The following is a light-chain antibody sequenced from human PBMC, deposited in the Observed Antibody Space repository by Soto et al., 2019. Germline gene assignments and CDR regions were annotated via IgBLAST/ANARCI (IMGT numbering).Light chain of an antibody. CDR1: SSDIGGYNY. Sequence: QSALTQPASVSGSPGQSSTISCTGTSSDIGGYNYVSWYQHYPGQAPQLLIYGVTNRPSGVSNRFSGSKSGNTASLTISGLQTEDEADYYWSSYTSTSPLAVFGPGTKLTVL. V-gene: IGLV2-14*03. J-gene: IGLJ1*01. CDR2: GVT. CDR3: SSYTSTSPLAV.